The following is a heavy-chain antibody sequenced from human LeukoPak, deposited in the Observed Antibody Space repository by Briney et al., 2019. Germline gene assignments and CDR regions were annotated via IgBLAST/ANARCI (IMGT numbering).Heavy chain of an antibody. D-gene: IGHD2-15*01. CDR1: GYTFTGYY. Sequence: GASVKVSCKASGYTFTGYYMHWVRQAPGQGLEWMGWINPNSGGTNYAQKFQGRVTMTRDTSISTAYMELSRLRSDDTAVYYCARGLCSGGSCFDAFDIWGQGTMVTVSS. CDR2: INPNSGGT. V-gene: IGHV1-2*02. CDR3: ARGLCSGGSCFDAFDI. J-gene: IGHJ3*02.